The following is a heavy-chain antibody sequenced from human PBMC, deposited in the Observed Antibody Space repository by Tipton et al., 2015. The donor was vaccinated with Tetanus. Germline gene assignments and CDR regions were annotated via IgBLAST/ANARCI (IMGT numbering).Heavy chain of an antibody. Sequence: TLSLTCTVSGGTFSLYYWNWVRQSPGKGLEWIGEISHSGSSSYSPSLKSRVTISVDTSKNQFSLRLTSVTAADTAVYYCARANNDFPKKGACDSWGQGSLVIVSS. CDR1: GGTFSLYY. CDR2: ISHSGSS. CDR3: ARANNDFPKKGACDS. D-gene: IGHD3-3*01. J-gene: IGHJ4*02. V-gene: IGHV4-34*01.